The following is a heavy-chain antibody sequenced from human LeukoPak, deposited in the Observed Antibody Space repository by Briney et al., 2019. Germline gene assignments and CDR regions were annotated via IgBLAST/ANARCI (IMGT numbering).Heavy chain of an antibody. D-gene: IGHD5-18*01. Sequence: PGGSLRISCAASGFTFSTYGMHWVRQAPGKGLEWVTVISDDARDQYSVDSVKGRFTISRDNLKNTVFLQMTSMRPEDTAVYYCAKDADIYGSQYYFDHWGQGTPVTVSS. CDR1: GFTFSTYG. V-gene: IGHV3-30*18. J-gene: IGHJ4*02. CDR3: AKDADIYGSQYYFDH. CDR2: ISDDARDQ.